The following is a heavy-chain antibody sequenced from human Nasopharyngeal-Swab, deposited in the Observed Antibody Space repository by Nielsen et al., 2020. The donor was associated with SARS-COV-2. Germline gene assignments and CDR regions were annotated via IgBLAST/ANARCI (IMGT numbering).Heavy chain of an antibody. CDR3: ARDHCSSTSCYLPGHYFDY. J-gene: IGHJ4*02. CDR2: INHSGST. CDR1: GGSFSGYY. D-gene: IGHD2-2*01. V-gene: IGHV4-34*01. Sequence: SETLSLTCAVYGGSFSGYYWSWIRQPPGKGLEWIGEINHSGSTNYNPSLKSRVTISVDTSKNQFSLKLSSVTAADTAVYYCARDHCSSTSCYLPGHYFDYWGQGTLVTVSS.